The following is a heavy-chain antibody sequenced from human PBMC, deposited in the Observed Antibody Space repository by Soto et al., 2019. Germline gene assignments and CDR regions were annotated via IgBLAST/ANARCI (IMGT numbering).Heavy chain of an antibody. CDR3: ARDGGYSYGYSPGYYYGMDV. CDR1: GGTFSSYA. D-gene: IGHD5-18*01. V-gene: IGHV1-69*06. Sequence: GASVKVSCKASGGTFSSYAISWVRQAPGQGLEWMGGIIPIFDTANYAQKFQGRVTITADKSTSTAYMELSSLRSEDTAVYYCARDGGYSYGYSPGYYYGMDVWGQGTTVTV. J-gene: IGHJ6*02. CDR2: IIPIFDTA.